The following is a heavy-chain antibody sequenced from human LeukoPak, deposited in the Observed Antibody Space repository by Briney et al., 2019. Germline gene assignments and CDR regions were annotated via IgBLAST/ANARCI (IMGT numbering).Heavy chain of an antibody. CDR3: ARGVTVTTVF. D-gene: IGHD4-17*01. J-gene: IGHJ4*02. CDR2: LSSSGGST. CDR1: GFFFSNYD. V-gene: IGHV3-23*01. Sequence: GGSLRLSCVASGFFFSNYDMNWVRQAPGKGLEWVSGLSSSGGSTFYADSVKGRFTISRDNSKNTVYLQMNSLRGENTAIYYCARGVTVTTVFWGQGTLVTVSS.